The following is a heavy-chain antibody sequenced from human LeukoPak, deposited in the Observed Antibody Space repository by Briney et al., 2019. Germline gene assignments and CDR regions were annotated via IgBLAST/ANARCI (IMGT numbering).Heavy chain of an antibody. Sequence: GGSLRLSCAASGFTFSSYSMNWVRQAPGKGLEWVSSISSSSSYIYYADSVKGRFTISRDNAKNSLYLQMNSLRAEDTAVYYCARDNKGATQTRPFDCWGPGTLVTVSS. CDR3: ARDNKGATQTRPFDC. V-gene: IGHV3-21*01. CDR2: ISSSSSYI. CDR1: GFTFSSYS. D-gene: IGHD1-26*01. J-gene: IGHJ4*02.